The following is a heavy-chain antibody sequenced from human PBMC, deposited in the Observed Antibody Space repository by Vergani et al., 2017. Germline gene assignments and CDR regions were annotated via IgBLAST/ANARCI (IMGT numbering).Heavy chain of an antibody. J-gene: IGHJ4*02. D-gene: IGHD5-12*01. CDR1: GFTFDDYA. CDR3: AKDDGGGYDFFHFDY. CDR2: ISWNSGSI. V-gene: IGHV3-9*01. Sequence: EVQLVESGGGLVQPGRSLRLSCAASGFTFDDYAMHWVRQAPGKGLEWVSGISWNSGSIGYADSVKGRFTISRDNAKNSLYLQMNSLRAEDTALYYCAKDDGGGYDFFHFDYWGQGTLVTVSS.